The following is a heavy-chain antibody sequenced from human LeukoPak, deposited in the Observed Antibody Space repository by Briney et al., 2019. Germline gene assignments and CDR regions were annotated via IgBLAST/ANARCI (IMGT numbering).Heavy chain of an antibody. D-gene: IGHD6-13*01. Sequence: GGSLRLSCAASGFTFSTYAMTWVRQAPGKGLEWVSGISTSGDRTYYADSVKGRFTISRDNSKNTLYLQMNSLRAEDTAVYYCAKLGASAAGWGGHDYWGQGTLVTVSS. V-gene: IGHV3-23*01. CDR3: AKLGASAAGWGGHDY. J-gene: IGHJ4*02. CDR1: GFTFSTYA. CDR2: ISTSGDRT.